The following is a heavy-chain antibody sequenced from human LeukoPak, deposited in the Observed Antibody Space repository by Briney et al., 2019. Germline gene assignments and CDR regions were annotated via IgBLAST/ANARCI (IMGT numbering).Heavy chain of an antibody. CDR2: ISGSGSAK. CDR1: GFTFSSSE. Sequence: GGSLRLSCAASGFTFSSSEMNWVRQAPGKGLEWVSCISGSGSAKYYADSVKGRFTISRDNAKNSLFLQMNSLRAEDTAVYYCARSRLNDYWGQGTLVTVSS. CDR3: ARSRLNDY. V-gene: IGHV3-48*03. J-gene: IGHJ4*02. D-gene: IGHD3-22*01.